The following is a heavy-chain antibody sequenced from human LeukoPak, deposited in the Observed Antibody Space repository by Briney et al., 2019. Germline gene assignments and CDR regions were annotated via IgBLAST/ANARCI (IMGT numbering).Heavy chain of an antibody. V-gene: IGHV3-74*01. J-gene: IGHJ4*02. CDR1: GFTFSSYW. CDR2: ISSDGSNT. CDR3: AKRGGGGAWYDY. Sequence: PGGSLRLSCAVSGFTFSSYWMDWVRQVPGKGLVWVSRISSDGSNTAYADSVKGRFTISRDNAKNTMYLQMSSLRAEDTAVYYCAKRGGGGAWYDYWGQGTLVIVSS. D-gene: IGHD6-19*01.